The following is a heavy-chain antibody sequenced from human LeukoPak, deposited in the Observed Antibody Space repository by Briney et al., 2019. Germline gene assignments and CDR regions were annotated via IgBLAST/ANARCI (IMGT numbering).Heavy chain of an antibody. J-gene: IGHJ4*02. CDR1: GFTFDDYA. CDR2: ISYDGSNK. CDR3: ARALDEGARFDY. Sequence: GGSLRLSCAASGFTFDDYAMHWVRQAPGKGLEWVAVISYDGSNKYYADSVKGRFTISRDNSKTTLYLQINSLRAEDTAVYYCARALDEGARFDYWGQGTLVTVSS. V-gene: IGHV3-30-3*01.